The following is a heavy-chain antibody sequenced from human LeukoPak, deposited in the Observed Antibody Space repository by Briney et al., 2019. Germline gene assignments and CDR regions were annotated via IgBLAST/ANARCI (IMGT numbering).Heavy chain of an antibody. Sequence: PSETLSLTCTVSGGSISSYYWSWIRQPPGKGLEWIGYIYYSGSTNYNPSLKSRVTISVDTSKNQFSLKLSSVTAADTAVYYCARGLRTRFEEGWSDYFDYWGQGTLVTVSS. V-gene: IGHV4-59*01. J-gene: IGHJ4*02. CDR2: IYYSGST. D-gene: IGHD3-10*01. CDR3: ARGLRTRFEEGWSDYFDY. CDR1: GGSISSYY.